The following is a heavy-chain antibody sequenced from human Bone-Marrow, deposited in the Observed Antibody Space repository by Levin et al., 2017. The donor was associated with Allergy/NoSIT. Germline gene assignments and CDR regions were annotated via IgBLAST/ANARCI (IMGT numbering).Heavy chain of an antibody. D-gene: IGHD3-10*01. V-gene: IGHV3-48*01. CDR1: GFTFSTHS. Sequence: LSLTCAASGFTFSTHSMNWVRQAPGKGLEWVSYIDSTGTAMFYADSVKGRFTISRDNAKNSLYLQMDSLRAEDTAVYYCARPPGGYNWFDPWGQGTLVTVSS. J-gene: IGHJ5*02. CDR3: ARPPGGYNWFDP. CDR2: IDSTGTAM.